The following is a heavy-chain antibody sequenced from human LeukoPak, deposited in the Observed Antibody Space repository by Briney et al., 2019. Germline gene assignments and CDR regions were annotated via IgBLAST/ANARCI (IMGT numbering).Heavy chain of an antibody. Sequence: GGSLRLSCAASGFTFSSYWMHWVRQAPGKGLVWVSRINADGSSASYADSVKGRFTISRDNAKNTLYLQMNSLRAEDTAMYYCARDYGRSRDYGMDVWGQGTTVTVSS. CDR1: GFTFSSYW. CDR2: INADGSSA. V-gene: IGHV3-74*01. CDR3: ARDYGRSRDYGMDV. D-gene: IGHD3-10*01. J-gene: IGHJ6*02.